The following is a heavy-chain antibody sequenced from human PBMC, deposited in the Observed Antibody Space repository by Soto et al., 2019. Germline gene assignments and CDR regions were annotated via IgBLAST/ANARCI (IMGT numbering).Heavy chain of an antibody. CDR2: IYYSGST. V-gene: IGHV4-39*01. CDR1: GGPISSNSYY. D-gene: IGHD3-22*01. J-gene: IGHJ5*02. CDR3: ARHPRGYYQFDP. Sequence: SETLSLTCTVSGGPISSNSYYWGWIRQPPGKGLEWIGSIYYSGSTNYNPSLKSRVTISVDTSKNQFSLKLSSVTAADTAVYYCARHPRGYYQFDPWGQGTLVTVSS.